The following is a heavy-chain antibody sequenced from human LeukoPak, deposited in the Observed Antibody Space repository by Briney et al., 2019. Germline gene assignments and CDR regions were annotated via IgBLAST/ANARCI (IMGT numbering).Heavy chain of an antibody. CDR3: AGEVGVAGTADY. V-gene: IGHV1-2*02. Sequence: ASVKVSCKASGYTFTGYYMHWVRQAPGQGLEWMGWINPNSGGTNYAQKFQGRVTMTRDTSISTAYMELSRLRSDDTAVYYCAGEVGVAGTADYWGQGTLVTVSS. CDR1: GYTFTGYY. CDR2: INPNSGGT. J-gene: IGHJ4*02. D-gene: IGHD6-19*01.